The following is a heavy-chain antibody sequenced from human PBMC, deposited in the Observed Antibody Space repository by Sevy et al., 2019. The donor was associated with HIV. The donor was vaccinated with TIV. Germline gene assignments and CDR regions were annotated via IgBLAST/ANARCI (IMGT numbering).Heavy chain of an antibody. CDR1: DVSISSGTNY. J-gene: IGHJ3*01. Sequence: SETLSVTCTVSDVSISSGTNYWGWIRQPPGKGLEWIGSIYYGGSTYYNPSLKSRVTVSADTSTNQFSLKLTSVTVADTAVYYCARQRGGWYEYDASDVWGQGTMVTVSS. D-gene: IGHD6-19*01. V-gene: IGHV4-39*01. CDR3: ARQRGGWYEYDASDV. CDR2: IYYGGST.